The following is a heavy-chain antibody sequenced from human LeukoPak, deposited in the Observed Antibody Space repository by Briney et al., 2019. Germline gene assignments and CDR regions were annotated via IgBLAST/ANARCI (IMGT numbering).Heavy chain of an antibody. Sequence: GASVKVSCKASGGTFSSYAISWVRQAPGQGLEWMGGIIPIFGTANYAQKFQGRVTTTADKSTSTAYMELSSLRSEDTAVYYCARGGLQLVTPYYFDYWGQGTLVTVSS. CDR3: ARGGLQLVTPYYFDY. J-gene: IGHJ4*02. CDR2: IIPIFGTA. V-gene: IGHV1-69*06. D-gene: IGHD4-23*01. CDR1: GGTFSSYA.